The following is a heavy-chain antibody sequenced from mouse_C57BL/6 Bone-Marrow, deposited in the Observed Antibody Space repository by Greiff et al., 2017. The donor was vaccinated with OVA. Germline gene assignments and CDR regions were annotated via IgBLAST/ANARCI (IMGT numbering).Heavy chain of an antibody. CDR1: GYTFTSYW. J-gene: IGHJ2*01. V-gene: IGHV1-50*01. D-gene: IGHD2-4*01. Sequence: VKLQQPGAELVKPGASVKLSCKASGYTFTSYWMQWVKQRPGQGLEWIGEIDPSDSYTNYNQKFKGKATLTVDTSSSTAYMQLSSLTSEDSAVYYCARGIYYDYDGDYWGQGTTLTVSS. CDR3: ARGIYYDYDGDY. CDR2: IDPSDSYT.